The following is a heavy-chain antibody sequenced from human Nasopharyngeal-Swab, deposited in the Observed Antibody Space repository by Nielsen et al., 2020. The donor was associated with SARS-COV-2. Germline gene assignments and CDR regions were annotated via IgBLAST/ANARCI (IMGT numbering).Heavy chain of an antibody. CDR2: IYHSGST. Sequence: ESLKISCAVSGYSISSGYYWGWIRQPPGKGLEWIGSIYHSGSTYYNPSLKSRVTISVDTSKNQFSLKLSSVTAADTAVYYCARHGRVVVPVDAFDIWGQGTMVTVSS. J-gene: IGHJ3*02. CDR1: GYSISSGYY. V-gene: IGHV4-38-2*01. D-gene: IGHD2-2*01. CDR3: ARHGRVVVPVDAFDI.